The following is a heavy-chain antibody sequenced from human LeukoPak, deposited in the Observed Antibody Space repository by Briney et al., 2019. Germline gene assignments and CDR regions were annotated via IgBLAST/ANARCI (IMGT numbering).Heavy chain of an antibody. CDR3: ARDGITGTPEEYNWFDP. CDR1: GYTFTGYY. V-gene: IGHV1-2*02. J-gene: IGHJ5*02. Sequence: ASVKVSCKASGYTFTGYYMHWVRQAPGQGLEWMGWINPNSGGTNYAQKFQGRVTMTRDTSISTAYMELSRLRSDDTAVYYCARDGITGTPEEYNWFDPWGQGTQVTVSS. D-gene: IGHD1-7*01. CDR2: INPNSGGT.